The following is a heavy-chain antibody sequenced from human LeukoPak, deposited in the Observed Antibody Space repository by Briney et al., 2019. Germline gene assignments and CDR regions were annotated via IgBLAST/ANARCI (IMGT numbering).Heavy chain of an antibody. D-gene: IGHD6-19*01. V-gene: IGHV3-33*01. CDR3: ARVSSGWYPYFDY. Sequence: RSLRLSSAAAGFTFSNYGKHRGHPAPGEGLGGGAVIWYDGSNKYYADSVKGRFTISRDNPKNTLYLQMNSLRAEDTAVYYCARVSSGWYPYFDYWGQGTLVTVSS. CDR1: GFTFSNYG. CDR2: IWYDGSNK. J-gene: IGHJ4*02.